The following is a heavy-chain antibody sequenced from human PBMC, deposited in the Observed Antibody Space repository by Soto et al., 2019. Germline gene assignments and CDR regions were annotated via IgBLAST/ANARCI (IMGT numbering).Heavy chain of an antibody. Sequence: LSLTCAVSGYSISSGYYWGWIRQPPGKGLEWIGSIYHSGSTYYNPSLKSRVTISVDTSKNQFSLKLSSVTAADTAVYYCARESQGSYYDPYYYYGMDVWGQGTTVTVS. V-gene: IGHV4-38-2*02. CDR1: GYSISSGYY. J-gene: IGHJ6*02. CDR3: ARESQGSYYDPYYYYGMDV. CDR2: IYHSGST. D-gene: IGHD3-10*01.